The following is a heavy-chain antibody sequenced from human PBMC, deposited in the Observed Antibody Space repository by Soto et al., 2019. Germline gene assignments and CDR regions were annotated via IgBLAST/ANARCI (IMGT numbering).Heavy chain of an antibody. CDR1: GFTFNDYA. V-gene: IGHV3-9*01. CDR3: AKSYRVVAGSPDY. CDR2: ISWNSASK. J-gene: IGHJ4*02. Sequence: EVQLVESGGGLVQPGRSLRLSCAASGFTFNDYAMHWVRQGPGKGLEWVSGISWNSASKGYADSVKGRFTISRDNAKKSLYLPINSLRVEDTALDYCAKSYRVVAGSPDYWGQGTLVAVSP. D-gene: IGHD2-15*01.